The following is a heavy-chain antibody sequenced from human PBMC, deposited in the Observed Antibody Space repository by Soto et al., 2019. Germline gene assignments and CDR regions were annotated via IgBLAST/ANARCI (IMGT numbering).Heavy chain of an antibody. V-gene: IGHV4-59*01. CDR3: TRDGDGRMTTNPYYYYGMDV. CDR1: GGSISGYY. J-gene: IGHJ6*02. Sequence: SETLSLTCTVSGGSISGYYWSWIRQPPGKGLEWIGNVYYSGGAKYNPSVKRRVSISVDTSKNQFSLNLSSVTAADTAVYYCTRDGDGRMTTNPYYYYGMDVWGPGITVTVSS. D-gene: IGHD2-21*02. CDR2: VYYSGGA.